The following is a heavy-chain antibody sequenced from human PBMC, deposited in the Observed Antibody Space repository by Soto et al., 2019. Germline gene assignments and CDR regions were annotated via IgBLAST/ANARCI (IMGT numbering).Heavy chain of an antibody. D-gene: IGHD1-7*01. CDR2: IYYSGST. V-gene: IGHV4-30-4*01. Sequence: QVQLQESGPGLVKPSQTLSLTCTVSGGSISSGDYYWSWIRQPPGKGLEWIGYIYYSGSTYYNPSLKSRVTISVDTSKNQFSLKLSSVTAADTAVYYCALGSTGSWNYQSLSYYYGMDVWGQGTTVTVSS. J-gene: IGHJ6*02. CDR3: ALGSTGSWNYQSLSYYYGMDV. CDR1: GGSISSGDYY.